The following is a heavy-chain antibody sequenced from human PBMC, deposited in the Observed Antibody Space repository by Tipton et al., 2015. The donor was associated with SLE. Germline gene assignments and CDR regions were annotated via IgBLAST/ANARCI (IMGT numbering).Heavy chain of an antibody. V-gene: IGHV5-51*03. J-gene: IGHJ4*02. CDR3: AKLDSGYLPEY. CDR1: GYSFPSFY. CDR2: IYPGDSYT. D-gene: IGHD3-22*01. Sequence: QLVQSGAEVKKPGESLKISCKGSGYSFPSFYIGWVRQMPGKGLEWMGIIYPGDSYTTYSPSFQGQVTFSADKSISTAYLQWSSLKASDTAMYYCAKLDSGYLPEYWGEGTLVTVSS.